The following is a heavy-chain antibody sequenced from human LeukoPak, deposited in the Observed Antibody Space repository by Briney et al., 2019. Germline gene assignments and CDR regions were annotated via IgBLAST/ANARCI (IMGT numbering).Heavy chain of an antibody. D-gene: IGHD3-10*01. CDR2: ISGSGGST. J-gene: IGHJ4*02. V-gene: IGHV3-23*01. CDR1: GFTFSSYA. Sequence: PGGSLRLSCAASGFTFSSYAMSWVRQAPGKGLEWVSAISGSGGSTYYADSVKGRFTISRDNSKNTLYLQMNSLRAEDTAVYYCASYAPMVRGASGYYFDYWGQGTLVTVSS. CDR3: ASYAPMVRGASGYYFDY.